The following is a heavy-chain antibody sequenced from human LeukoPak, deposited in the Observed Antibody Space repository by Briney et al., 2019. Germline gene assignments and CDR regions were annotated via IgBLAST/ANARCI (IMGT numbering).Heavy chain of an antibody. D-gene: IGHD3-16*01. CDR3: ARRRGGNAFDI. Sequence: SEPLSLTFTVSVGSIRSSSHYCGWIRQPPGKGLECLGNIYYSGSTYYNPSLKSRVTIYVDTSKNQFPLKASSVTAADTAVYYCARRRGGNAFDIWGQGTMVTVSS. J-gene: IGHJ3*02. CDR1: VGSIRSSSHY. V-gene: IGHV4-39*01. CDR2: IYYSGST.